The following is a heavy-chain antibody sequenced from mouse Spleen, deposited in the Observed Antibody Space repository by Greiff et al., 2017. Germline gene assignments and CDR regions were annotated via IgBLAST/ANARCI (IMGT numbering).Heavy chain of an antibody. CDR3: ARDARSFGWYFDV. V-gene: IGHV7-1*01. CDR2: SRNKANDYTT. J-gene: IGHJ1*01. D-gene: IGHD1-1*01. CDR1: GFTFSDFY. Sequence: EVMLVESGGGLVQSGRSLRLSCATSGFTFSDFYMEWVRQAPGKGLEWIAASRNKANDYTTEYSASVKGRFIVSRDTSQSILYLQMNALRAEDTAIYYCARDARSFGWYFDVWGAGTTVTVSS.